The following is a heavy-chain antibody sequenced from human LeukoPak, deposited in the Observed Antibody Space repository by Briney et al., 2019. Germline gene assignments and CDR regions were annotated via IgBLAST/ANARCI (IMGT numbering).Heavy chain of an antibody. D-gene: IGHD6-13*01. V-gene: IGHV5-51*01. CDR1: GYSFTSYW. J-gene: IGHJ5*02. CDR2: IYPGDSDT. Sequence: GASLQISCQGSGYSFTSYWIGWVRQLPGKGLEWMGIIYPGDSDTRYSPSFQGQVTISADKSISTAYLQWSSLKASDTAMYYCARQTSSSWKVLTNWFDPWGQGTLVTVSS. CDR3: ARQTSSSWKVLTNWFDP.